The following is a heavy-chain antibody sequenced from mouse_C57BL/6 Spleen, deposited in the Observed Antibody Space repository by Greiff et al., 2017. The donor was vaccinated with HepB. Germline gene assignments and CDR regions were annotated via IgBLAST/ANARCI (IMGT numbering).Heavy chain of an antibody. V-gene: IGHV1-15*01. J-gene: IGHJ2*01. Sequence: QVQLQQPGAELVRPGASVTLSCKASGYTFTDYEMPWVKQTPVHGLEWIGAIDPETGGTAYNQKFKGKAILTADTSSSTAYMELRSLTSEDSAVYYCTGVSSIATVVARYFDYWGQGTTLTVSA. CDR3: TGVSSIATVVARYFDY. CDR1: GYTFTDYE. CDR2: IDPETGGT. D-gene: IGHD1-1*01.